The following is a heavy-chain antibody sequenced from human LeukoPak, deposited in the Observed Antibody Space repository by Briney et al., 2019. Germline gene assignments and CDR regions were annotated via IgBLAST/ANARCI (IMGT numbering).Heavy chain of an antibody. J-gene: IGHJ6*03. D-gene: IGHD6-13*01. CDR3: ARGVAAAGPTWYYYYYMDV. CDR1: GGSISSGSYY. V-gene: IGHV4-61*02. Sequence: SQTLSLTCTVSGGSISSGSYYWSWIRQPAGKGLEWIGRIYTSGSTNYNPSLKSRVTISVDTSKNQFSLKLSSVTAADTAVYYCARGVAAAGPTWYYYYYMDVWGKGTTVTISS. CDR2: IYTSGST.